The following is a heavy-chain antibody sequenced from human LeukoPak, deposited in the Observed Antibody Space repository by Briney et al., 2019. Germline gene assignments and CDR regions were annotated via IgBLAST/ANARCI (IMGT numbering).Heavy chain of an antibody. CDR1: GYTFTSYY. D-gene: IGHD3-22*01. CDR2: INPSGGST. V-gene: IGHV1-46*01. CDR3: ARDHYDSSGYNYYYYYMDV. J-gene: IGHJ6*03. Sequence: ASVKVCCKASGYTFTSYYMHWVRQAPGQGLEWMGIINPSGGSTSYAQKFQGRVTMTRDTSTSTVYMELSSLRSEDTAVYYCARDHYDSSGYNYYYYYMDVWGKGTTVTVSS.